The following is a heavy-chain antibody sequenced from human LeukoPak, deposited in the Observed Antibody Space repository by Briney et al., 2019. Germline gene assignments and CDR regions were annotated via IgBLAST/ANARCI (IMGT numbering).Heavy chain of an antibody. CDR1: GYTFTGYY. D-gene: IGHD6-19*01. V-gene: IGHV1-2*02. CDR3: ARDRDSSGWYPNWFDP. Sequence: ASVKVSCKASGYTFTGYYMHWVRQAPGQGLEWMGWINPNSGGTNDAQKFQGRVTMTRDTSISTAYMELRSLRSDDTAVYHCARDRDSSGWYPNWFDPWGQGTLVTVSS. J-gene: IGHJ5*02. CDR2: INPNSGGT.